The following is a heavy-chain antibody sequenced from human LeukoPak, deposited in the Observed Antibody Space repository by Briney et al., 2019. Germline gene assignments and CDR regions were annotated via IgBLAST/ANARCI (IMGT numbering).Heavy chain of an antibody. CDR3: ASPRVGATAFDI. CDR2: INPGDSDT. J-gene: IGHJ3*02. CDR1: GYSFTTYW. D-gene: IGHD1-26*01. Sequence: AESLKISCKGSGYSFTTYWIGWVRQMPGKGLEYMGIINPGDSDTRYSPSFQGQVTISVDKSISTAYLQWSSLKASDTAMYYCASPRVGATAFDIWGQGTTVTVSS. V-gene: IGHV5-51*01.